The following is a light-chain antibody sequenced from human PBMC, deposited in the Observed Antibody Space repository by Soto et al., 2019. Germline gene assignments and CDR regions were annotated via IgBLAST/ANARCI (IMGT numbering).Light chain of an antibody. CDR1: SGHSTYA. J-gene: IGLJ3*02. CDR2: LNSDGSH. CDR3: QTWGTGIQV. V-gene: IGLV4-69*01. Sequence: QPVLTQSPSASASLGASVKLTCTLSSGHSTYAIAWHQQQPEKGPRFLMKLNSDGSHSKGDGIPGRFSGSSSGAERYLTISSLQSEDEADYYCQTWGTGIQVFGGGTKLTVL.